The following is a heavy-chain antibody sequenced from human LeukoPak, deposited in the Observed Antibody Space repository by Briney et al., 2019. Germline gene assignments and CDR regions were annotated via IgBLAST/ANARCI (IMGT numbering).Heavy chain of an antibody. J-gene: IGHJ6*02. CDR2: IGGSGGST. CDR1: GFTFSSYA. Sequence: GGSLRLSCVASGFTFSSYAMSWVRQAPGKGLEWVSAIGGSGGSTYYVDSVKGRFTVSRDDFKNTLYLQMNSLRVEDTAVYYCAKDEAPAAGSWNYYYGMDVWGQGTTVTVSS. CDR3: AKDEAPAAGSWNYYYGMDV. V-gene: IGHV3-23*01. D-gene: IGHD6-13*01.